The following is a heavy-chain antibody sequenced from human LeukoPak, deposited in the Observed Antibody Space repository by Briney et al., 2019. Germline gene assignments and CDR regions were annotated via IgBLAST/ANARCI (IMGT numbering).Heavy chain of an antibody. CDR2: INHSGST. V-gene: IGHV4-34*01. CDR1: GGSFSGYY. CDR3: ARRRFSQTAIDY. J-gene: IGHJ4*02. Sequence: SEALSLTCAVYGGSFSGYYWSWIRQPPGKGLEWIGEINHSGSTNYNPSLKSRVTISVDTSKNQFSLKLSSVTAADTAVYYCARRRFSQTAIDYWGQGTLVTVSS. D-gene: IGHD1-14*01.